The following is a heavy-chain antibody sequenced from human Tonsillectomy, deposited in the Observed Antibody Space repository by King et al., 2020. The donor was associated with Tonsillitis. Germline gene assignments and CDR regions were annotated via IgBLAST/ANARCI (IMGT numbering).Heavy chain of an antibody. CDR1: SGSISSSSYY. CDR2: IFYSGST. V-gene: IGHV4-39*01. CDR3: ARLMESSSPSWFDP. Sequence: LQLQESGPGLVKPSETLSLTCTVSSGSISSSSYYWGWIRQPPGKGLEWIGSIFYSGSTFYNPSLKSRVTISVDTSKNQFSLKLSSVTVADTAVYYCARLMESSSPSWFDPWGQGTLVTVSS. J-gene: IGHJ5*02. D-gene: IGHD2-2*01.